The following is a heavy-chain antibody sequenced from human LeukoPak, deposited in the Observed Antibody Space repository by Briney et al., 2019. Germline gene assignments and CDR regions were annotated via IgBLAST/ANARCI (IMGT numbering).Heavy chain of an antibody. CDR2: IYPGDSET. V-gene: IGHV5-51*01. J-gene: IGHJ6*03. Sequence: GESLKISCKGSGYTFTNYWIGWVRQMPGRGLEWMGIIYPGDSETRYSPSFRGQVTISADKSISTAYLQWSSLKASDTAMYYCARQKGATFFDYYYYMDVWGKGTTVTVSS. CDR3: ARQKGATFFDYYYYMDV. D-gene: IGHD1-26*01. CDR1: GYTFTNYW.